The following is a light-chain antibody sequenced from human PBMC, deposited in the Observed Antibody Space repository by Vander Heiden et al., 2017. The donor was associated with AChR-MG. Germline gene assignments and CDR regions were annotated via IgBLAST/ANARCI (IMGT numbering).Light chain of an antibody. CDR3: QAWDSRSNWV. Sequence: SYKLTQPPSVSMSPGQTATITCSGDNLGDKYVSWYQQKPGQPPLLVIYQKDKRPSGIPERFSGSNSGNTATLTISGTQSVDEADFFCQAWDSRSNWVFGGGTKLTVL. CDR1: NLGDKY. J-gene: IGLJ3*02. V-gene: IGLV3-1*01. CDR2: QKD.